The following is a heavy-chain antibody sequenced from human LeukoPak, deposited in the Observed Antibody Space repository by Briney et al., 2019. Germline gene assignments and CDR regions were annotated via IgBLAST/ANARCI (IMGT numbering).Heavy chain of an antibody. CDR3: ARTYYYGSGSYFGMDV. CDR1: GFTFSSYS. Sequence: GGSLRLSCAASGFTFSSYSMNWVRQAPGKGLEWVSSISSSSSYISYADSVKGRFTISRDNAKNSLYLQMNSLRAEDTAVYYCARTYYYGSGSYFGMDVWGQGTTVTVSS. D-gene: IGHD3-10*01. J-gene: IGHJ6*02. V-gene: IGHV3-21*01. CDR2: ISSSSSYI.